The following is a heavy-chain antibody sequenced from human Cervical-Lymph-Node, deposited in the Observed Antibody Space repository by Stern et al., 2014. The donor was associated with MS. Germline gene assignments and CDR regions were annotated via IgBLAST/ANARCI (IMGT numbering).Heavy chain of an antibody. CDR2: ISYDGSNK. CDR3: AKAKAPIVVVPAAPGDY. Sequence: EQLGESGGGVVQPGRSLRLSCAASGFTFSSYGMHWVRQAPGKGLEWGAVISYDGSNKYYADSVKGRFTISRDNSKNTLYLQMNSLRAEDTAVYYCAKAKAPIVVVPAAPGDYWGQGTLVTVSS. J-gene: IGHJ4*02. CDR1: GFTFSSYG. V-gene: IGHV3-30*18. D-gene: IGHD2-2*01.